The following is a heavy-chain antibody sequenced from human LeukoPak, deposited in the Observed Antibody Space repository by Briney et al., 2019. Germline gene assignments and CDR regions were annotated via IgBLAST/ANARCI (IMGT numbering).Heavy chain of an antibody. J-gene: IGHJ6*03. CDR3: ARDRSKWLRFYYYYYMDV. V-gene: IGHV1-2*02. Sequence: VASVKVSCKASGYTFTGYYMHWVRQAPGQGLEWMGWINPNSGGTNYAQKFQGRVTMTRDTSISTAYMELSRLRSDDTAVYYCARDRSKWLRFYYYYYMDVWGKGTTVTISS. D-gene: IGHD5-12*01. CDR1: GYTFTGYY. CDR2: INPNSGGT.